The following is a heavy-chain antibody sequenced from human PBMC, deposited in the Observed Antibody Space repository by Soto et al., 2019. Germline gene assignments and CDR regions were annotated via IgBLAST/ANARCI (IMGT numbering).Heavy chain of an antibody. CDR1: GFTLSSYS. V-gene: IGHV3-48*01. J-gene: IGHJ1*01. Sequence: DVYLVESGGGLVQPGGSLRLYCTASGFTLSSYSMNWVRQAPGKGPEWVSHISSNSDTVDYADSVKGRFTISRDNARNSLSLQMNSLRAEDTAVYYCARVGLKFLLGGEFFQVWGQGTLVTVSS. CDR3: ARVGLKFLLGGEFFQV. D-gene: IGHD3-16*01. CDR2: ISSNSDTV.